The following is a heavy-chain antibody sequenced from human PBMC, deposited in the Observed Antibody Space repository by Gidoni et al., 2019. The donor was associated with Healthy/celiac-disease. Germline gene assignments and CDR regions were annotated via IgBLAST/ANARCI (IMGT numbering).Heavy chain of an antibody. V-gene: IGHV1-69*01. CDR3: ASKPAHSSSPRGGYYYGMDV. CDR2: IIPIFGTA. CDR1: GGTFSSYA. Sequence: QVQLVQSGAEVKKPGSSVKVSCKASGGTFSSYALSWVRQAPGQGLEWLGGIIPIFGTANYAQKFQGRVTITADESTSTAYMELSSLRSEDTAVYYCASKPAHSSSPRGGYYYGMDVWGQGTTVTVSS. D-gene: IGHD6-13*01. J-gene: IGHJ6*02.